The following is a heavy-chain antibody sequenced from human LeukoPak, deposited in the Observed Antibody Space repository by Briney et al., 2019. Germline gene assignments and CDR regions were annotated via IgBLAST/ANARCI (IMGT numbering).Heavy chain of an antibody. Sequence: AGGSLRLSCAASGFTFSSYAMSWVRQAPGKGLVWVSRINSDGSSTSYADSVKGRFTISRDNAKNTLYLQMNSLRAEDTAVYYCARGAIGELTEFDYWGQGTLVTVSS. J-gene: IGHJ4*02. CDR1: GFTFSSYA. V-gene: IGHV3-74*01. CDR3: ARGAIGELTEFDY. CDR2: INSDGSST. D-gene: IGHD3-10*01.